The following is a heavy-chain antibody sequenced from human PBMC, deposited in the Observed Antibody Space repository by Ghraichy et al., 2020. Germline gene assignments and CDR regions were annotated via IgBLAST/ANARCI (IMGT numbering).Heavy chain of an antibody. D-gene: IGHD4-23*01. CDR2: ITSSSSFK. CDR3: ARGSTVVRFFYYDGMDV. Sequence: ESLNISCVGSGFTFSSYSMNWVRQSPGKGLEWISYITSSSSFKSYADSVKGRFTISRDNAHNSLYLEMNSLRDEDTAVYFCARGSTVVRFFYYDGMDVWGQGTTVTVSS. CDR1: GFTFSSYS. V-gene: IGHV3-48*02. J-gene: IGHJ6*02.